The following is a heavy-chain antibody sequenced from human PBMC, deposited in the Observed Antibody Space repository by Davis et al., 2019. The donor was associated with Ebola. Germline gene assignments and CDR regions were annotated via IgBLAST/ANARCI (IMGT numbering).Heavy chain of an antibody. CDR2: INPSGGST. CDR1: GYTFTSYY. D-gene: IGHD1-7*01. V-gene: IGHV1-46*01. Sequence: ASVKVSCKASGYTFTSYYMHWVRQAPGQGLEWMGIINPSGGSTSYAQKFQGRVTMTRDTSISIAYMELSRLRSDDTAVYYCARRTATGTTFPFDYWGQGTLVTVSS. CDR3: ARRTATGTTFPFDY. J-gene: IGHJ4*02.